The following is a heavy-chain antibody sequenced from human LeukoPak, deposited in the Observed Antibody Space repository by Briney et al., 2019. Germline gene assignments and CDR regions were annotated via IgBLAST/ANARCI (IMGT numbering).Heavy chain of an antibody. CDR1: GFTFSSYS. V-gene: IGHV3-21*01. J-gene: IGHJ6*03. D-gene: IGHD3-3*01. Sequence: GGSLRLSCAASGFTFSSYSMNWVRQAPGKGLEWVSSISSSSSYIYYADSVKGRFTIFRDNAKNSLYLQMNSLRAEDTAVYYCARDSPPITIFGVVIYYYYMDVWGKGTTVTVSS. CDR2: ISSSSSYI. CDR3: ARDSPPITIFGVVIYYYYMDV.